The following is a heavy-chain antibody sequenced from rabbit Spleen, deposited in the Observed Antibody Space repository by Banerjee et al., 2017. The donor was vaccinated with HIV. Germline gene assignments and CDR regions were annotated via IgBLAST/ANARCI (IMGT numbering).Heavy chain of an antibody. D-gene: IGHD6-1*01. Sequence: QQLVESGGGLVKPGASLTLTCKASGFSFSSGYDMCWVRQAPGKGLEWIACIYTGSSANTYYASWAKGRFTISKTSTTVTLQMTSLTAADTATYFCARGANNYGWDYLSRLDLWGPGTLVTVS. CDR1: GFSFSSGYD. CDR2: IYTGSSANT. CDR3: ARGANNYGWDYLSRLDL. V-gene: IGHV1S40*01. J-gene: IGHJ3*01.